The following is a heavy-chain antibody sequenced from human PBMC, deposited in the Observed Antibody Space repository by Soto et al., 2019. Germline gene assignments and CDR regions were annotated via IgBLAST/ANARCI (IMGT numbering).Heavy chain of an antibody. J-gene: IGHJ4*02. V-gene: IGHV4-39*07. CDR2: IYYSGRT. CDR1: GGSISSSSYY. CDR3: ARRRCTGGTCYFDY. D-gene: IGHD2-8*02. Sequence: SETLSLTCTVSGGSISSSSYYWGWIRQPPGKGLEWIGSIYYSGRTYYNPSLKSRVTISVDTSKNQFSLKLSSVTAADTAIYYCARRRCTGGTCYFDYWGQGTLVTVSS.